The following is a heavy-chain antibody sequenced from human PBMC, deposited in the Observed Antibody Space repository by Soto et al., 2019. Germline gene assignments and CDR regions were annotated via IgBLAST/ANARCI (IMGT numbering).Heavy chain of an antibody. CDR1: GGSISSYN. D-gene: IGHD2-15*01. V-gene: IGHV4-59*01. Sequence: SETLSLTCTVSGGSISSYNWSGIRQPPGKGLEWIGYIYYSWSTNYNPSLKSRVTISVDTSKNQFSLKLSSVTAADTAVYYCARMTVVVVAATRYNWFDPWGQGTLVAPSS. J-gene: IGHJ5*01. CDR3: ARMTVVVVAATRYNWFDP. CDR2: IYYSWST.